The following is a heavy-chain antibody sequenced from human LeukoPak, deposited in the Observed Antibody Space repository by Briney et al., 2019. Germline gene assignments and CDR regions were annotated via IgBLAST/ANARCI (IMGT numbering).Heavy chain of an antibody. V-gene: IGHV3-30*03. D-gene: IGHD3-10*01. CDR3: AGSWFYRDYFEY. J-gene: IGHJ4*02. CDR1: GFPFSSYG. Sequence: GRSLRLSCAASGFPFSSYGTHWVRQAPGKGLEWVAVLSYDGSNEYYADSVKGRFTISRDNSKNTLYLQMNSLRVEDTAVYYCAGSWFYRDYFEYWGQGTLVTVSS. CDR2: LSYDGSNE.